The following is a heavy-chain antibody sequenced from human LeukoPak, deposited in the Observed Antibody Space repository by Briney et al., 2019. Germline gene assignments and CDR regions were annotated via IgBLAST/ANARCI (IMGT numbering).Heavy chain of an antibody. Sequence: SETLSLTCTVSGGSISSYYWSWIRQPAGKGLEWIGRIYTSGSTNYNPSLKSRVTMSVDTSKNQFSLKLSSVTAADTAVYYCAREGARNDYSNQDPHAFDIWGQGTMVTVSS. CDR3: AREGARNDYSNQDPHAFDI. CDR1: GGSISSYY. J-gene: IGHJ3*02. V-gene: IGHV4-4*07. CDR2: IYTSGST. D-gene: IGHD4-11*01.